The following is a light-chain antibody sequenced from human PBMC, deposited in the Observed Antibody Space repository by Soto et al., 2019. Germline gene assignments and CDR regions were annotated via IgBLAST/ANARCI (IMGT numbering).Light chain of an antibody. Sequence: QSALTQPASVSGSPGQSITISCTRTSSDVGVYNHVSWYQQHPGKAPKLMIYGVADRPSGVSSRFSGSKSGNTASLTISGLQAEDEADYYCISYTGTSTPYVFGTGTKVTGL. J-gene: IGLJ1*01. CDR3: ISYTGTSTPYV. CDR1: SSDVGVYNH. V-gene: IGLV2-14*01. CDR2: GVA.